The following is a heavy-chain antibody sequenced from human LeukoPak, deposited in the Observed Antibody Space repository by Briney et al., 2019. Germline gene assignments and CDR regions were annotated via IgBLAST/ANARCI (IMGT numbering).Heavy chain of an antibody. J-gene: IGHJ6*02. CDR2: IYYSGST. CDR3: ARVAPSYYYYYGMDV. D-gene: IGHD5-12*01. Sequence: PSETLSLTYTVSGGSISSYYWSWIRQPPGKGLEWIGYIYYSGSTNYNPSLKGRVTISVDTSKNQFSLKLSSVTAADTAVYYCARVAPSYYYYYGMDVWGQGTTVTVSS. CDR1: GGSISSYY. V-gene: IGHV4-59*01.